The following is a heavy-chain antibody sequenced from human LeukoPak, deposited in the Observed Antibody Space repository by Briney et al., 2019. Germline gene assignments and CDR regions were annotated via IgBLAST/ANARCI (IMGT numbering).Heavy chain of an antibody. CDR1: GGSISSYY. J-gene: IGHJ4*02. CDR2: IYYTGST. CDR3: ARGRYYFDY. Sequence: SETLSLTCTVSGGSISSYYWTWIRQPPGKGLEWIGYIYYTGSTNYNPSLKSRVTISVDTSKNHFSLKLSSVTAADTAVYYCARGRYYFDYWGQGTLVTVSS. D-gene: IGHD5-24*01. V-gene: IGHV4-59*01.